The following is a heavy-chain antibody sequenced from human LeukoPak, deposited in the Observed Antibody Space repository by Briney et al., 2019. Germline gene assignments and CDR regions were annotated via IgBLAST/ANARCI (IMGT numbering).Heavy chain of an antibody. V-gene: IGHV3-30-3*01. CDR2: ISYDGSNK. J-gene: IGHJ6*02. CDR3: ARATLSSWYGEYYYYGMDV. CDR1: GFTFSSYA. D-gene: IGHD6-13*01. Sequence: PGGSLRLSSAASGFTFSSYAMHWVRQAPGKGLEWVAVISYDGSNKYYADSVKGRFTISRDNSKNTLYLQMNSLRAEDTAVYYCARATLSSWYGEYYYYGMDVWGQGTTVTVSS.